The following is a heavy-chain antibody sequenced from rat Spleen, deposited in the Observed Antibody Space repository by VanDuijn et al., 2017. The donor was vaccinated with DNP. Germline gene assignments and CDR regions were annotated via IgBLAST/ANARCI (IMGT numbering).Heavy chain of an antibody. D-gene: IGHD1-12*03. CDR3: ARGNDGYYPNWHFDF. CDR1: GYSITSNY. CDR2: ISYSGST. V-gene: IGHV3-1*01. J-gene: IGHJ1*01. Sequence: EVQLQESGPGLVKTSQSLSLTCSVTGYSITSNYWGWIRKFPGNRLEWIGHISYSGSTSYNPSLKSRISITRDTSKNQFFLQLNSVTTEDTATYYCARGNDGYYPNWHFDFWGPGTMVTVSS.